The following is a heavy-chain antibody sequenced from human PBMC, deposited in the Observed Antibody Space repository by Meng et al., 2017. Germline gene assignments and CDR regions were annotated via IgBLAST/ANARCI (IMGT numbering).Heavy chain of an antibody. Sequence: GPVAGVGPGRVKPSGALSLTCACAGGSISSSNWWSWVRQPPGKGLEWIGEIYHSGSTNYNPSLKSRVTISVDKSKNQFSLKLSSVTAADTAVYYCARMSVLLWFGELFLNWGQGTLVTVSS. CDR2: IYHSGST. CDR1: GGSISSSNW. CDR3: ARMSVLLWFGELFLN. V-gene: IGHV4-4*02. D-gene: IGHD3-10*01. J-gene: IGHJ4*02.